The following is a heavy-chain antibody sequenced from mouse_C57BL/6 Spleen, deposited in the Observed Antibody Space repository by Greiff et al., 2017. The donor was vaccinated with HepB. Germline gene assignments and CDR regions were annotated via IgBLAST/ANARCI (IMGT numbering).Heavy chain of an antibody. CDR3: ARGIYYDYDGYYFDY. J-gene: IGHJ2*01. D-gene: IGHD2-4*01. V-gene: IGHV1-55*01. Sequence: QVQLKQPGAELVKPGASVKMSCKASGYTFTSYWITWVKQRPGQGLEWIGDIYPGSGSTNYNEKFKSKATLTVDTSSSTAYMQLSSLTSEDSAVYYCARGIYYDYDGYYFDYWGQGTTLTVSS. CDR2: IYPGSGST. CDR1: GYTFTSYW.